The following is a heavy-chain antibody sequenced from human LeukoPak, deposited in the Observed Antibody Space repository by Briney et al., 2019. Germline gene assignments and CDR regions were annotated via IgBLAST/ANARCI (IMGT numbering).Heavy chain of an antibody. Sequence: SETLSLTCTVSGGSISSYYWSWIRQPPGKGLEWIGYTYYSGSTNYNPSLKRRVTISVDTSKNLLSLQLRSVTAADTAVYYCARHRFASVVILDHWGQGALVTVSS. CDR2: TYYSGST. J-gene: IGHJ4*02. D-gene: IGHD3-22*01. CDR1: GGSISSYY. CDR3: ARHRFASVVILDH. V-gene: IGHV4-59*08.